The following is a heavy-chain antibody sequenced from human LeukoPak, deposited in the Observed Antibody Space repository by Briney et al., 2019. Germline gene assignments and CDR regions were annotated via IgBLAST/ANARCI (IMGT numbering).Heavy chain of an antibody. J-gene: IGHJ4*02. V-gene: IGHV4-39*07. CDR3: AGRSYYYGSGSHPAYYFDY. Sequence: PSETLSLTCTVSGGSISSSSYYWGWIRQPPGKGLEWIGSIYHSGSTYYNPSLKSRVTISVDTSKNQFSLKLSSVTAADTAVYYCAGRSYYYGSGSHPAYYFDYWGQGTLVTVSS. CDR2: IYHSGST. CDR1: GGSISSSSYY. D-gene: IGHD3-10*01.